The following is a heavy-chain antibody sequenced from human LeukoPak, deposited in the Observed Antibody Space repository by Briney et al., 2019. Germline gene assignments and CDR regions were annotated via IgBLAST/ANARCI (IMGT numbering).Heavy chain of an antibody. J-gene: IGHJ4*02. Sequence: GGSLRLSCAASGFTLRSYTMNWVRQAPGKGLEWVSSIGISSNKIYYADSVKGRFTISRDNSKNTLYLQMNSLRAEDTAVYYCAKDVAESGGVGLWRSAPRLYCGSTSCYLDYWGQGTLVTVSS. D-gene: IGHD2-2*01. V-gene: IGHV3-21*04. CDR1: GFTLRSYT. CDR2: IGISSNKI. CDR3: AKDVAESGGVGLWRSAPRLYCGSTSCYLDY.